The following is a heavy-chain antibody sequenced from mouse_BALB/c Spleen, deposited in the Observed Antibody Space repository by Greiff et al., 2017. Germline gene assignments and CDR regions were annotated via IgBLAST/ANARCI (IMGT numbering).Heavy chain of an antibody. Sequence: EVHLVESGGGLVKPGGSLKLSCAASGFAFSSYDMSWVRQTPEKRLEWVAYISSGGGSTYYPDTVKGRFTISRDDAKNTLYLQMSSLKSEDTAMYYCARQGNYSYYCAMDCWGEGTSVTVSS. J-gene: IGHJ4*01. D-gene: IGHD2-1*01. CDR1: GFAFSSYD. CDR2: ISSGGGST. CDR3: ARQGNYSYYCAMDC. V-gene: IGHV5-12-1*01.